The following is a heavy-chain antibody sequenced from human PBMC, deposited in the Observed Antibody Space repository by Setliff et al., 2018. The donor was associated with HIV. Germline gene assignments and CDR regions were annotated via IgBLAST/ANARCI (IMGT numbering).Heavy chain of an antibody. J-gene: IGHJ5*02. V-gene: IGHV3-7*01. CDR3: MTDPTVTTNSWFDP. D-gene: IGHD4-17*01. CDR1: GLTFSSYW. CDR2: INQDGSAK. Sequence: GGSLRLSCAASGLTFSSYWISWVRQAPGKGLEWVANINQDGSAKYYTDSVKGRFTISRDNAKNSLFLQMNSLRAEDTAVYYCMTDPTVTTNSWFDPWGQGTLVTVSS.